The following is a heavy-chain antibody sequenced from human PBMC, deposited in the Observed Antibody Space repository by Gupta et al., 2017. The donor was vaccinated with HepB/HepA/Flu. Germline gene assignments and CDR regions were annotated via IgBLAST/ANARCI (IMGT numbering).Heavy chain of an antibody. D-gene: IGHD2-15*01. V-gene: IGHV3-30*18. Sequence: QVQLVESGGGVVQPGRSLRLSCAASRFTLSSYGMHWVRQAPGKGLEWVAVISYEGSNKYYADSVKCRFTISRDNSKNTLYLQMNSLRAEDTAVYYCAKDLDCSGGSCYSGGDYWGQGTLVTVSS. J-gene: IGHJ4*02. CDR3: AKDLDCSGGSCYSGGDY. CDR2: ISYEGSNK. CDR1: RFTLSSYG.